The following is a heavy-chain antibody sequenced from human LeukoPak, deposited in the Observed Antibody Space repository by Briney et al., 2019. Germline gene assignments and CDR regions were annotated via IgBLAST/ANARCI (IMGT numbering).Heavy chain of an antibody. CDR3: VQGWRDN. J-gene: IGHJ4*02. Sequence: GGSLRLSCTVSGFTVSTNSMSWVRQAPGKGLEWVANINQDSSEKYYVDSVKGRFTISRDNAKNSLYLQLNTLRPEDTAVYYCVQGWRDNWGQGTLVTVSS. CDR2: INQDSSEK. V-gene: IGHV3-7*01. D-gene: IGHD2-15*01. CDR1: GFTVSTNS.